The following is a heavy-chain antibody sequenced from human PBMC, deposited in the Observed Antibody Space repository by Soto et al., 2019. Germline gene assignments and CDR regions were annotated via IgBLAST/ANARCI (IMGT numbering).Heavy chain of an antibody. CDR2: SNHSGST. CDR1: GGSFSGYY. D-gene: IGHD1-26*01. CDR3: PRVSGIYYYGMDV. V-gene: IGHV4-34*01. Sequence: QVQLQQWGAGLLKPSETLSLTCAVYGGSFSGYYWSWIRQPPGKGLEWMGESNHSGSTNYNPSLKSRVTISVDTAKNQVSLKLSSVPAADTAVYYCPRVSGIYYYGMDVWGQGTTGTVSS. J-gene: IGHJ6*02.